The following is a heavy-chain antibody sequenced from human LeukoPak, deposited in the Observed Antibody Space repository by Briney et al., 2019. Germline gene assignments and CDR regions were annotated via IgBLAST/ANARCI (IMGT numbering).Heavy chain of an antibody. Sequence: PGRSLSLSCAASGFTFSSYGMHWVRQAPGKGLEWVAVISYDGSNKYYADSVKGRFTISRDNSKNTLYLQMNSLRAEDTAVYYCAKANYYDSSGYYFDYWGQGTLVTVSS. CDR3: AKANYYDSSGYYFDY. J-gene: IGHJ4*02. CDR2: ISYDGSNK. V-gene: IGHV3-30*18. CDR1: GFTFSSYG. D-gene: IGHD3-22*01.